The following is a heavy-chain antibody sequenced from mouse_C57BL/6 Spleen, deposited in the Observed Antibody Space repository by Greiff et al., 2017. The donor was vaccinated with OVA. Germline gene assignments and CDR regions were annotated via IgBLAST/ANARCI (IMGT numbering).Heavy chain of an antibody. CDR1: GYTFTSYW. D-gene: IGHD1-1*01. V-gene: IGHV1-74*01. Sequence: QVQLQQSGAELVKPGASVKVSCKASGYTFTSYWMHWVKQRPGQGLEWIGRIHPSDSDTNYNQKFKGKATLTVDKSSSTAYMQLSSLTSEDSAVYYCAISEFITTVVAHFDYWGQGTTLTVSS. J-gene: IGHJ2*01. CDR3: AISEFITTVVAHFDY. CDR2: IHPSDSDT.